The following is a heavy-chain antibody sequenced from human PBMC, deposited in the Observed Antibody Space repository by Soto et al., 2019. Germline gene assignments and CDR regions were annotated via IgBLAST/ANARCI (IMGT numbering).Heavy chain of an antibody. V-gene: IGHV1-18*01. J-gene: IGHJ6*02. CDR3: ARDDYGDFWPHSRLDV. Sequence: QGQLVQSGAEVKKPGASVKIYCKTSGYTFTSYGISWVRQAPGQGLEWMGWLSGYNGDTSYAQKFQGRVTMTTDRSTPTAYMELRSLRADDTAVYYCARDDYGDFWPHSRLDVWGQGTTVTVSS. CDR2: LSGYNGDT. D-gene: IGHD4-17*01. CDR1: GYTFTSYG.